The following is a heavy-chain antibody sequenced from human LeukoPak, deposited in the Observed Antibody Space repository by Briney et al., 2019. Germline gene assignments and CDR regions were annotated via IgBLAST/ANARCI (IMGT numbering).Heavy chain of an antibody. D-gene: IGHD6-19*01. Sequence: SETLSLTCAVYGGSFSGYYWSWIRQPLGKGLEWIGEINHSGSTNYNPSLKSRVTISVDTSKNQFSLKLSSVTAADTAVYYCARGYSSGWYYNYWGQGTLVTVSS. CDR2: INHSGST. CDR1: GGSFSGYY. CDR3: ARGYSSGWYYNY. J-gene: IGHJ4*02. V-gene: IGHV4-34*01.